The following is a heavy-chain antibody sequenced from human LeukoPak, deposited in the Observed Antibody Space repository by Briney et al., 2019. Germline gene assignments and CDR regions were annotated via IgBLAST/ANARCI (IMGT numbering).Heavy chain of an antibody. CDR3: ARDRGGIDYGDSLFDY. J-gene: IGHJ4*02. V-gene: IGHV4-31*03. CDR2: IYYSGST. D-gene: IGHD4-17*01. CDR1: GGSISSGGYY. Sequence: PSQTLSLTCTVSGGSISSGGYYWSWIRQHPGKGLEWIGYIYYSGSTYYNPSLKSRVTISVDTSKNQFPLKLSSVTAADTAVYYCARDRGGIDYGDSLFDYWGQGTLVTVSS.